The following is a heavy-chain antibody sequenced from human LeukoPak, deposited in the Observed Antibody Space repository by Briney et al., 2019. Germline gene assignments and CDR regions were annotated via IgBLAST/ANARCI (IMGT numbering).Heavy chain of an antibody. J-gene: IGHJ4*02. V-gene: IGHV3-11*01. D-gene: IGHD6-13*01. CDR2: ISSSGSTI. CDR3: ARDDSSSLIFDY. CDR1: GFTFSDYY. Sequence: GGSLRLSCAAPGFTFSDYYMSWIRQAPGKGLEWVSYISSSGSTIYYADSVKGRFTISRDNAKNSLYLQMNSLRAEDTAVYYCARDDSSSLIFDYWGQGTLVTVSS.